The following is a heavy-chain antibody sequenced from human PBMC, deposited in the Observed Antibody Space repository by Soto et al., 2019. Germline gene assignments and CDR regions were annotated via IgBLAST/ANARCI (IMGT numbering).Heavy chain of an antibody. Sequence: GASVKVSCKASGGTFSSYTISWVRQAPGQGLEWMGRIIPILGIANYAQKFQGRVTITADKSTSTAYMELSSLRPEDTAVYYCARDKGYSYEYYMDVWGKGTTVTVSS. D-gene: IGHD5-18*01. CDR1: GGTFSSYT. CDR2: IIPILGIA. V-gene: IGHV1-69*04. J-gene: IGHJ6*03. CDR3: ARDKGYSYEYYMDV.